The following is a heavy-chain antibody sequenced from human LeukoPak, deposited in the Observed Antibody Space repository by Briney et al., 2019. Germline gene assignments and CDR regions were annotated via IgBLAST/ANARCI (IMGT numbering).Heavy chain of an antibody. Sequence: GGSLRLSCAASGFTFSSYAMHWVRQAPGKGLEWVAVISYDGSNKYYADSVKGRFTISRDNSKNTLYLQMNSLRAEDTAVYYCARRSEDYYDSYLGIDYWGQGTLVTVSS. J-gene: IGHJ4*02. D-gene: IGHD3-22*01. CDR2: ISYDGSNK. CDR3: ARRSEDYYDSYLGIDY. V-gene: IGHV3-30*04. CDR1: GFTFSSYA.